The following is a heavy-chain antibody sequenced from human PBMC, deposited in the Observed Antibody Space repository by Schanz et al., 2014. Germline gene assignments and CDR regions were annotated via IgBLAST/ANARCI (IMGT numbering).Heavy chain of an antibody. V-gene: IGHV3-64*01. CDR3: ARDHTTESYYSAGPPIDY. CDR1: GFTFRTST. J-gene: IGHJ4*02. Sequence: EVQLVESGGGLVQPGGSLRLSCAASGFTFRTSTMHWVRQAPGKGLEYVSSISSKGDMTFYGNSVKGRFTISRDNSKNTLFLQMNSLRAEDTAVYYCARDHTTESYYSAGPPIDYWGQGTLVTVSS. CDR2: ISSKGDMT. D-gene: IGHD1-26*01.